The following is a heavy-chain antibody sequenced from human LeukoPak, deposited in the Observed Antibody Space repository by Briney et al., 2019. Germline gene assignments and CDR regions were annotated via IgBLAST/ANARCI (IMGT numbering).Heavy chain of an antibody. CDR3: ARQDGYNYEVDY. CDR1: GGSFSGCY. J-gene: IGHJ4*02. V-gene: IGHV4-34*01. CDR2: INHSGGT. D-gene: IGHD5-24*01. Sequence: SETLSLTCAVYGGSFSGCYWSWIRQPPGKGLEWIGEINHSGGTNYNPSLKSRVTISVDTSKNQFSLKLSSVTAADTAVYYCARQDGYNYEVDYWGQGTLVTVSS.